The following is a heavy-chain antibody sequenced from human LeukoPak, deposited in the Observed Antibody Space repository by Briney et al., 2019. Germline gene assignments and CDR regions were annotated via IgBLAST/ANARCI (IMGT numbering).Heavy chain of an antibody. V-gene: IGHV3-23*01. Sequence: GGSLRLSYAAYGFAFGAFALSWVRHAPGKGLEWVSGIGGSGGDTYYADSVNGRFTISRDNSKKTMSMEMNNLRVEDTAIYYCAKNVWGVGVGGIGPFDNWGQGTLVTVSS. CDR3: AKNVWGVGVGGIGPFDN. J-gene: IGHJ4*02. D-gene: IGHD3-16*01. CDR2: IGGSGGDT. CDR1: GFAFGAFA.